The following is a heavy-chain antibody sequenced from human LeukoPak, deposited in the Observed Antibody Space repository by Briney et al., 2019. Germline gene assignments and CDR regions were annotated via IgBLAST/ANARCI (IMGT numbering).Heavy chain of an antibody. CDR1: GFAFSSFG. Sequence: GGTLRLSCAASGFAFSSFGMSWVRQAPGKGLEWVSTISGSGSITYYADSMKGRFTIPRDNSKNTLYLQVNSLRAEDTAVYYCARRNHYESKESDYWGQGTLVTVSS. CDR2: ISGSGSIT. CDR3: ARRNHYESKESDY. V-gene: IGHV3-23*01. D-gene: IGHD3-22*01. J-gene: IGHJ4*02.